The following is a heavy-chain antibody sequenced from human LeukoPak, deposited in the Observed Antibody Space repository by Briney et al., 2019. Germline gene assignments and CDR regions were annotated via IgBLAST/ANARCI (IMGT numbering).Heavy chain of an antibody. Sequence: PGGSLRLSCAASGFTFSSYSMNWVRQAPGKGLEWVSSISSSSSYIYYADSVKGRFTISRDNAKNSLYLQMNSLRAEDTAVYYCASIPKVVPAASPTIDYWGQGTLVTVSS. CDR3: ASIPKVVPAASPTIDY. V-gene: IGHV3-21*01. D-gene: IGHD2-2*01. CDR2: ISSSSSYI. J-gene: IGHJ4*02. CDR1: GFTFSSYS.